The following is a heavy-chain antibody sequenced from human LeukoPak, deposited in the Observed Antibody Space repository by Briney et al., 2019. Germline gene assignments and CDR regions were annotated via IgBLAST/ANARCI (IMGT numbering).Heavy chain of an antibody. CDR1: GFTISDYY. V-gene: IGHV3-11*01. CDR3: ARGRRSTNSYEFDP. J-gene: IGHJ5*02. D-gene: IGHD2-2*01. CDR2: ISRSGSAM. Sequence: GGSLRLSCAASGFTISDYYMSWVRQAPGKGLEWVSCISRSGSAMYYADSVKGRFTISRDNAKNSVYLQMNTLRAEDTAVYFCARGRRSTNSYEFDPWGQGTLVTVSS.